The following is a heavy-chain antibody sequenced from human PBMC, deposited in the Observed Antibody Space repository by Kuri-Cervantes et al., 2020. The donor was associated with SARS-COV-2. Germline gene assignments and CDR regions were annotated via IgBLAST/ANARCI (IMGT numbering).Heavy chain of an antibody. J-gene: IGHJ6*03. D-gene: IGHD3-3*01. CDR1: GFTFSSYG. CDR2: IRYDGSNK. CDR3: ARGPSITIFGVAYDYYMDV. V-gene: IGHV3-30*02. Sequence: LSLTCAASGFTFSSYGMHWVRQAPGKGLEWVAFIRYDGSNKYYADSVKGRFTISRDNSKNTLYLQMNSLRAEDTAVYYCARGPSITIFGVAYDYYMDVWGKGTTVTVSS.